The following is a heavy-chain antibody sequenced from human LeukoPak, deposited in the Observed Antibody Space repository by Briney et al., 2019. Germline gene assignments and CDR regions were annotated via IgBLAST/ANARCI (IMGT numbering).Heavy chain of an antibody. CDR1: GFTFSSYS. CDR2: ISSSSSYL. Sequence: GGSLRLSCAASGFTFSSYSMNWVRQAPGKGLEWVSSISSSSSYLYYADSVKGRFTISRDNAKNSLYLQMNSLRAEETAVYYCARDRGNWNYDYWGQGTLVTVSS. V-gene: IGHV3-21*01. J-gene: IGHJ4*02. CDR3: ARDRGNWNYDY. D-gene: IGHD1-1*01.